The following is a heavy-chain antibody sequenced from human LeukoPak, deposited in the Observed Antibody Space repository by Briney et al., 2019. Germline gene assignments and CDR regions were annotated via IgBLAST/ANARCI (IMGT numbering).Heavy chain of an antibody. D-gene: IGHD6-6*01. J-gene: IGHJ6*03. CDR1: GFTFSSYS. CDR2: ISNSSSYI. V-gene: IGHV3-21*01. CDR3: AREGRSSSSGYYYYYMDV. Sequence: GGTLRLSCAVSGFTFSSYSMNWVRQAPGKGLEWVSSISNSSSYIYYADSVKRRFTISRDNAKNSLYLQMNSLRSEDTAVYYCAREGRSSSSGYYYYYMDVWGKGTTVTVSS.